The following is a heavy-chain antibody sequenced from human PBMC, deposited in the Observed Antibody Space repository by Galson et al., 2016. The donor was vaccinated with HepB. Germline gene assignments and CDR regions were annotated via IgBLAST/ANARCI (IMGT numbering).Heavy chain of an antibody. V-gene: IGHV3-74*01. J-gene: IGHJ3*02. CDR1: GFTFSTSW. Sequence: SLRLSCAASGFTFSTSWMHWIRQDPRKGLLWVSRSTGDGSSTSYADFAKGRFTISRDNAKNTAYLQMNSLRVEDTAVYYCARWDYGSQNVFHIWGQGTMVSVSP. D-gene: IGHD3-10*01. CDR3: ARWDYGSQNVFHI. CDR2: STGDGSST.